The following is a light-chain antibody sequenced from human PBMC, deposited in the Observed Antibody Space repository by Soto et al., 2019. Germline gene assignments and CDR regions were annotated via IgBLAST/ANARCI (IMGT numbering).Light chain of an antibody. Sequence: EAVLTQSQATLSVFPGERATLSCRASQSVATNLAWYQQIPGQAPSLLIYGASKRAIGIPARFSGSGFGTEFPLTISSLQSEDFAVYFCLQFNNWPHTFGQGTKVDIK. CDR1: QSVATN. CDR3: LQFNNWPHT. J-gene: IGKJ1*01. CDR2: GAS. V-gene: IGKV3-15*01.